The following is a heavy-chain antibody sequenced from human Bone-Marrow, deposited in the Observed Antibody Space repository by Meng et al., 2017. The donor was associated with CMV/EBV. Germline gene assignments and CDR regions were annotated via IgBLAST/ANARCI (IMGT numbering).Heavy chain of an antibody. V-gene: IGHV3-7*01. D-gene: IGHD2-15*01. J-gene: IGHJ4*02. Sequence: GESLKISCAASGFTSSNYWMSWVRQAPGKGLEWVANIKQDGSEKYYVDSVKGRFTISRDNAKNSLYLQMNSLRAEDTAVYYCARDRSSVVVVAADYYFDYWGQGTLVTSPQ. CDR1: GFTSSNYW. CDR3: ARDRSSVVVVAADYYFDY. CDR2: IKQDGSEK.